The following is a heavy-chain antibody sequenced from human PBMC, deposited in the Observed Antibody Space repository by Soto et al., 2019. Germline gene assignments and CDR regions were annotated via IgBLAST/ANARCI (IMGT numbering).Heavy chain of an antibody. CDR1: GYTFTSYG. V-gene: IGHV1-18*01. CDR2: ISAYNGNT. Sequence: GASVKVSCKASGYTFTSYGISWVRQAPGQGLEWMGWISAYNGNTNYAQKLQGRVTMTTDTSTSTAYMELRSLRSDDTAVYYCARASNYYDSSGYYPDYWGQGTLVTVSS. D-gene: IGHD3-22*01. CDR3: ARASNYYDSSGYYPDY. J-gene: IGHJ4*02.